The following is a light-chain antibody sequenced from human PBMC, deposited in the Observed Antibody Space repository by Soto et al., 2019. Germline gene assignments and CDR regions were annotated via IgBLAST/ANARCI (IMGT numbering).Light chain of an antibody. CDR2: AAS. CDR3: QQYGTAPPIT. CDR1: ERVSSSY. Sequence: EVVLTQSPDTMSLSPGERDTLSCRASERVSSSYFAWYQQKPGQAPRLLIYAASRRAAGIPDRFSGGGSETDFTLTISRLEPEDFAVYYCQQYGTAPPITFGQGTKV. V-gene: IGKV3-20*01. J-gene: IGKJ2*01.